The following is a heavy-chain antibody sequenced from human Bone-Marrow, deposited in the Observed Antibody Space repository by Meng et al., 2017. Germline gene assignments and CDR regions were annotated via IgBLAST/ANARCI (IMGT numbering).Heavy chain of an antibody. V-gene: IGHV4-61*01. Sequence: GQLPESGPGRVRPSGPLSLPCTGSGGSASSGSYYWSWIRQPPGKGLEWIGYIYYSGSTNYNPSLKSRVTISVDTSKNQFSLKLSSVTAADTAVYYCARTPGYSYGQIDSWGQGTLVTVSS. J-gene: IGHJ4*02. D-gene: IGHD5-18*01. CDR3: ARTPGYSYGQIDS. CDR1: GGSASSGSYY. CDR2: IYYSGST.